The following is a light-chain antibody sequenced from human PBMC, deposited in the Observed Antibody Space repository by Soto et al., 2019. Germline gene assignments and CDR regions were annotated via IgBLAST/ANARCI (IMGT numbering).Light chain of an antibody. CDR3: QQRSNWHPWT. CDR1: QSVSSY. J-gene: IGKJ1*01. Sequence: EIVLTQSPATLSVSPGERATLSCRASQSVSSYLAWYQQKPGQAPRLLIYDASNSDTGIPARFSGSGSGTDFTLTISSLEPEDFAVYYCQQRSNWHPWTFGQGTKVEIK. V-gene: IGKV3-11*01. CDR2: DAS.